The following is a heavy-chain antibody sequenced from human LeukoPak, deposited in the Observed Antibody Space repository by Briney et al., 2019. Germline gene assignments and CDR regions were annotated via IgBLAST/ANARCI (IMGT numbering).Heavy chain of an antibody. J-gene: IGHJ5*02. CDR3: ARVASGNNYGSWFDR. CDR1: AYTFTGYY. CDR2: INCNSGGT. V-gene: IGHV1-2*02. D-gene: IGHD3-10*01. Sequence: ASVKVSCKASAYTFTGYYMHWVRHAPGQGLEWMGLINCNSGGTNYAQRFQGRVTMTRDTSITTDYMELSRQTSDDTAVCYCARVASGNNYGSWFDRLGQGTLVTVSS.